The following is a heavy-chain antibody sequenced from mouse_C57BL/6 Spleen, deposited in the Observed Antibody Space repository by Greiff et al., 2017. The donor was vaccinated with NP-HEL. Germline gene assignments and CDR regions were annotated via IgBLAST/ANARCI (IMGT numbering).Heavy chain of an antibody. CDR1: GYSFTGYF. J-gene: IGHJ2*01. V-gene: IGHV1-20*01. Sequence: EVQLQQSGPELAKPGDSVKISCKASGYSFTGYFMNWVMQSHGKSLEWIGRINPYNGDTFYNQKFKGKATLTVDKSSSTAHMELRSLTSEDSAVYYCAREARLGYFDYWGQGTTLTVSS. CDR3: AREARLGYFDY. D-gene: IGHD3-2*02. CDR2: INPYNGDT.